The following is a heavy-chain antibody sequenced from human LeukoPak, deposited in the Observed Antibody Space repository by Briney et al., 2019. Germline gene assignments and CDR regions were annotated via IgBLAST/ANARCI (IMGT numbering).Heavy chain of an antibody. D-gene: IGHD5-12*01. CDR1: GGSFSGYY. CDR3: ARVRTVATTYYFDC. CDR2: INHSGST. J-gene: IGHJ4*02. Sequence: SETLSLTCAVYGGSFSGYYWSWIRQPPGKGLEWIGEINHSGSTNYNPSLKSRVTISVDTSKNQFSLKLSSVTAADTAVYYCARVRTVATTYYFDCWGQGTLVTVSS. V-gene: IGHV4-34*01.